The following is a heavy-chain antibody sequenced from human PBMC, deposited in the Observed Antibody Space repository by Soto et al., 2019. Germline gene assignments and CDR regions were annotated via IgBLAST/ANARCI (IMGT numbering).Heavy chain of an antibody. CDR3: AKVNWNPPLNYYYYGMDV. CDR2: ISGSGGST. CDR1: GFTFSSYA. D-gene: IGHD1-20*01. Sequence: GGSLRLSCAASGFTFSSYAMSWVRQAPGKGLEWVSAISGSGGSTYYADSVKGRFTIHRDNSKNTLYLQMNSLRAEDTAVYYCAKVNWNPPLNYYYYGMDVWGQGTTVTVSS. J-gene: IGHJ6*02. V-gene: IGHV3-23*01.